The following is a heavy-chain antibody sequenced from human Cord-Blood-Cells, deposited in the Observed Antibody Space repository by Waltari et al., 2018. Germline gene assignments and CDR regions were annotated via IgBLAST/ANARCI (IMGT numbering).Heavy chain of an antibody. CDR1: GFSLSNARMG. Sequence: QVTLKESGPVLVKPPETLTLTCTVSGFSLSNARMGVSWIRQPPGKALEWLAHIFSNDEKSSSTSLKSRLTISKDTSKSQVVLTMTNMDPVDTATYYCARTDPYWYFDLWGRGTLVTVSS. CDR3: ARTDPYWYFDL. J-gene: IGHJ2*01. CDR2: IFSNDEK. V-gene: IGHV2-26*01.